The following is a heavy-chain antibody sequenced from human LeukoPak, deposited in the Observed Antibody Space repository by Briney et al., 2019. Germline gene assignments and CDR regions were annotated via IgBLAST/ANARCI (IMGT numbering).Heavy chain of an antibody. CDR3: SRGHPSSGWYCLDY. V-gene: IGHV6-1*01. CDR1: GDSVCSNSAA. D-gene: IGHD6-19*01. CDR2: TYYRSKWYN. J-gene: IGHJ4*02. Sequence: SQTLSRTCAISGDSVCSNSAAWNWIRQSPSRGLEWLGRTYYRSKWYNDYAVSVKSRITINPDTSKNQFSLQLNSVTPEDTAVYYCSRGHPSSGWYCLDYWGQGTLDTVSS.